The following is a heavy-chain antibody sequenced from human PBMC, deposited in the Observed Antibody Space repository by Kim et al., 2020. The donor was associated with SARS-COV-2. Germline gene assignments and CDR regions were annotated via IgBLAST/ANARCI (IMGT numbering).Heavy chain of an antibody. D-gene: IGHD3-3*01. CDR3: ARDSAYYDFWGGYSTRDAFDI. CDR2: IYYSGST. V-gene: IGHV4-59*01. J-gene: IGHJ3*02. Sequence: SETLSLTCTVSGGSISSYYWSWIRQPPGKGLEWIGYIYYSGSTNYNPSLKSRVTISVDTSKNQFSLKLSSVTAADTAVYYCARDSAYYDFWGGYSTRDAFDIWGQGTMVTVSS. CDR1: GGSISSYY.